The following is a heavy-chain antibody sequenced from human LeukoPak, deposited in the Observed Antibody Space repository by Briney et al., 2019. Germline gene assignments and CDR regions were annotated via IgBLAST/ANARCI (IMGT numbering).Heavy chain of an antibody. CDR2: ISGSGGST. D-gene: IGHD1-7*01. CDR1: GFTFSSYA. J-gene: IGHJ4*02. Sequence: GGSLRLSCAASGFTFSSYAMSWVRQAPGKGLEWVSAISGSGGSTYYADSVKGRFTISRDSSKNTLYLQMNSLRAEDTAVYYCAKVKGRGYNWNYYFDYWGQGTLVTVSS. V-gene: IGHV3-23*01. CDR3: AKVKGRGYNWNYYFDY.